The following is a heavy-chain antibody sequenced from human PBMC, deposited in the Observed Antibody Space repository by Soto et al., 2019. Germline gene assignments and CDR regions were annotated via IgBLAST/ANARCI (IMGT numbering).Heavy chain of an antibody. CDR2: INPNSGGT. J-gene: IGHJ3*02. Sequence: GASVKVSCKASGYTFTGYYMHWVRQAPGQGLEWMGWINPNSGGTNYAQKFQGRVTMTRDTSISTAYMELSRLRSDDTAVYYCARDLSGVVVPAAQNQDAFDIWGQGTMVTVSS. V-gene: IGHV1-2*02. CDR1: GYTFTGYY. CDR3: ARDLSGVVVPAAQNQDAFDI. D-gene: IGHD2-2*01.